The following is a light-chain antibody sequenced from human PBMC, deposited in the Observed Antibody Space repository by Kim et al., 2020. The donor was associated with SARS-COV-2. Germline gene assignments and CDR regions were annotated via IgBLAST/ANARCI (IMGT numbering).Light chain of an antibody. V-gene: IGLV3-21*01. CDR3: QVWDSSSDHRVV. J-gene: IGLJ2*01. CDR2: YDS. CDR1: SIGSRG. Sequence: PGKTAGVSGGGISIGSRGVHWYQQKSGQAPVLVMYYDSDRPAGIPERFSGSNSGNTATLTISRVEAGDEADYFCQVWDSSSDHRVVFGGGTQLTVL.